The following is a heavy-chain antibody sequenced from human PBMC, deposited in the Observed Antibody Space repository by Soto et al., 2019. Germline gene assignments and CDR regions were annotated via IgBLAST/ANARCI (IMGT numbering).Heavy chain of an antibody. CDR3: ARYDHRPSDYGDYVNY. D-gene: IGHD4-17*01. CDR1: GGSISSGGYY. V-gene: IGHV4-31*03. Sequence: SETLSLTCTVSGGSISSGGYYWSWIRQHPGKGLEWIGYIYYSGSTYYNPSLKSRVTLSVDTSKNQFSLKLSSVTAADTAVYYCARYDHRPSDYGDYVNYWGQGTLVTVSS. J-gene: IGHJ4*02. CDR2: IYYSGST.